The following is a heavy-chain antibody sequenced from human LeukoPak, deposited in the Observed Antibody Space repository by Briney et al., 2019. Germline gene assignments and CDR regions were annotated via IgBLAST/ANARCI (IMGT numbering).Heavy chain of an antibody. V-gene: IGHV3-48*03. CDR2: ISSSGSTI. CDR3: ARDLNYYDSSGYRIHYGMDV. CDR1: GFTFSNYE. J-gene: IGHJ6*02. D-gene: IGHD3-22*01. Sequence: GGSLRLSCAASGFTFSNYEMNWVRQAPGKGLEWVSYISSSGSTIYYADSVKGRFTISRDNAKNSLYLQMNSLRAEDTAVYYCARDLNYYDSSGYRIHYGMDVWGQGTTVTVSS.